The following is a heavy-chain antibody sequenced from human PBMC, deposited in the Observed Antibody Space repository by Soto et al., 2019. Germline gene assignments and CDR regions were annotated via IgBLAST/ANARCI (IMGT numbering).Heavy chain of an antibody. D-gene: IGHD2-2*01. CDR2: IYYSGNT. J-gene: IGHJ4*02. CDR1: GGSISSGGSY. Sequence: TLSLTCTVSGGSISSGGSYWGWIRQPPGKGLEWIGYIYYSGNTYFNPSLKSRVTLSVDTSKNQFSLNLSSVTAADTAVYYCVRYCSTTKCPFDYWGQGTLVTVS. V-gene: IGHV4-30-4*01. CDR3: VRYCSTTKCPFDY.